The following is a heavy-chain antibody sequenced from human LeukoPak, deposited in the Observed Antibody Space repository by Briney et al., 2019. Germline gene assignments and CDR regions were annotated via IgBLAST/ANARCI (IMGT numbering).Heavy chain of an antibody. D-gene: IGHD5-24*01. Sequence: GGSLRLSCAASGFTFSDYHMSWIRQAPGKGLEWVSSISSSGSTIHYADSVKGRFTISRDNAKNSLYLQMNSLRAEDTAVYYCAREFKRWLQMPIGYWGQGTLVTGSS. V-gene: IGHV3-11*01. CDR3: AREFKRWLQMPIGY. CDR2: ISSSGSTI. J-gene: IGHJ4*02. CDR1: GFTFSDYH.